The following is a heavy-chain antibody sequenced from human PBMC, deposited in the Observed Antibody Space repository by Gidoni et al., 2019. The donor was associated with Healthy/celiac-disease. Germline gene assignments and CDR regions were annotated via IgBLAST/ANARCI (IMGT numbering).Heavy chain of an antibody. Sequence: QITLKESGPTLVKPTQTLTLTCTFSGFSLSTSGVGVGWIRQPPGKALEWLALIYWNDDKRYSPSLKSRLTITKDTSKNQVVLTMTNMDPVDTATYYCAHSTYDFCSGSFDYWGQGTLVTVSS. V-gene: IGHV2-5*01. D-gene: IGHD3-3*01. CDR3: AHSTYDFCSGSFDY. CDR1: GFSLSTSGVG. J-gene: IGHJ4*02. CDR2: IYWNDDK.